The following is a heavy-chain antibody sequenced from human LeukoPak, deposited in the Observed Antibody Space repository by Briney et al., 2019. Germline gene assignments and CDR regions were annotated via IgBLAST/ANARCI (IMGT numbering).Heavy chain of an antibody. Sequence: GGSLRLSCAASGFTFSSYAMSWVRQAPGKGLEWVSAISGSGGSTYYADSVKGRFTISRDNSKNTLYLRMNSLRAEDTAVYYCAKFPSVGYSYGYPGYWGQGTLVTVSS. CDR2: ISGSGGST. V-gene: IGHV3-23*01. J-gene: IGHJ4*02. CDR1: GFTFSSYA. D-gene: IGHD5-18*01. CDR3: AKFPSVGYSYGYPGY.